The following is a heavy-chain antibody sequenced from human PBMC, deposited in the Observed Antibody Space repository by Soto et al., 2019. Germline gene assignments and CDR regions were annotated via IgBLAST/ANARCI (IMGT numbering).Heavy chain of an antibody. CDR1: GFTFSGHY. D-gene: IGHD1-1*01. V-gene: IGHV3-11*01. CDR2: ISGDSNTV. CDR3: ARDRQPSSYIGLDV. J-gene: IGHJ6*02. Sequence: GGSLKLSCEASGFTFSGHYMRWVRPAPGKAPEWLSHISGDSNTVYYADSVKGRFTISRDNARKSLFLQMDNLRAEDTALYYCARDRQPSSYIGLDVWGHGTTVTVSS.